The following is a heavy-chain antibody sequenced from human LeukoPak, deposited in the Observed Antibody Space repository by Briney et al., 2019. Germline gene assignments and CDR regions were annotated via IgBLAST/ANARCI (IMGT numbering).Heavy chain of an antibody. V-gene: IGHV4-39*01. CDR3: ARLIGWQDYYFDY. CDR1: GGSISSSSYY. J-gene: IGHJ4*02. D-gene: IGHD6-19*01. Sequence: SETLSLTCTVSGGSISSSSYYWGWIRQPPGKGLEWIGGIYYSGSTYYNPSLKSRVTISVDTSKNQFSLKLSSVTAADTAVYYCARLIGWQDYYFDYWGQGTLVTVSS. CDR2: IYYSGST.